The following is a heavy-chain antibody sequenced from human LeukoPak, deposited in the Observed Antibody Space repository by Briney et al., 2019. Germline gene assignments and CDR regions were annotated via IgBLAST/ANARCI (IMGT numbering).Heavy chain of an antibody. CDR1: GFTFTRFN. CDR3: ARPFYYDTNGGEGMDV. J-gene: IGHJ6*02. Sequence: PGGSLRLSCAASGFTFTRFNMNWVRQAPGKGLELVSSITSSGTYIYYADSVKGRFTTSRDNAKNSLYLQMNSLRAEGTAVYYCARPFYYDTNGGEGMDVWGQGTTVTVSS. V-gene: IGHV3-21*01. D-gene: IGHD3-22*01. CDR2: ITSSGTYI.